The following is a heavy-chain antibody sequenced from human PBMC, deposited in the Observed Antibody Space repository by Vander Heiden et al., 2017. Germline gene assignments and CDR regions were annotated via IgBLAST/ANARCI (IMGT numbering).Heavy chain of an antibody. V-gene: IGHV3-33*01. CDR1: GFTFSSYG. CDR2: IWYDGRNK. CDR3: AREAVPAATTYYFDY. J-gene: IGHJ4*02. D-gene: IGHD2-2*01. Sequence: QVQLVESGGGVVQPGRSRRLSCAASGFTFSSYGMPWVRQAPGKGLEWVAVIWYDGRNKYYADSVKGRFSISRDNSKNTLYLQMNSLRAEDTAVYYCAREAVPAATTYYFDYWGQGTLVTVSS.